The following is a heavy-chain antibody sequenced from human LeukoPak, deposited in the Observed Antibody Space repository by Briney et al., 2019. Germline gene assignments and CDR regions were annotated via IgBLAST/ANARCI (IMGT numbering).Heavy chain of an antibody. Sequence: PSETLSLTCTVSGGSVSSGSFYWSWIRQPPGKTLEWIGYIYYSGSTDYTPSLKSRVTISLDTSKNQFSLKLTSVTPADTAVYYCARAYTAMVLDYWGQGTLVTVSS. V-gene: IGHV4-61*01. CDR2: IYYSGST. CDR1: GGSVSSGSFY. J-gene: IGHJ4*02. D-gene: IGHD5-18*01. CDR3: ARAYTAMVLDY.